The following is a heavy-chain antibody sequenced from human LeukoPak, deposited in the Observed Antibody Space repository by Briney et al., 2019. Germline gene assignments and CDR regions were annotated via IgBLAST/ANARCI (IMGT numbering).Heavy chain of an antibody. CDR3: ARDPTSIVGALDAFDI. CDR1: GFTFSSYS. CDR2: ISSSSSYI. D-gene: IGHD1-26*01. J-gene: IGHJ3*02. V-gene: IGHV3-21*01. Sequence: GGSLRLSCAASGFTFSSYSMNWVRQAPGKGLEWVSSISSSSSYIYYADSVKGRFTISRDNAKNSLYLQMNSLRAEDTAVYYCARDPTSIVGALDAFDIWGQGTMVTVSS.